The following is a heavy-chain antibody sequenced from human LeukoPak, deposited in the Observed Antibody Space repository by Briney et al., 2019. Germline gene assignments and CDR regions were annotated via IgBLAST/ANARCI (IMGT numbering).Heavy chain of an antibody. CDR1: GYTLTGYY. V-gene: IGHV1-2*02. CDR2: INPNTGAT. D-gene: IGHD6-19*01. J-gene: IGHJ4*02. CDR3: ARDRVGSGWPRPYYFEV. Sequence: ASVKVSYKASGYTLTGYYLHWVRQALGQGLEWMGWINPNTGATHSAQKFQGRITMTRDSSISTAYMDLSRLRSDDTAVYYCARDRVGSGWPRPYYFEVWGQGTLVTVSS.